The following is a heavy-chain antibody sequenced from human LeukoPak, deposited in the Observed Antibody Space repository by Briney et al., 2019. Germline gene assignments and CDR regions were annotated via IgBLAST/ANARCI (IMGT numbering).Heavy chain of an antibody. J-gene: IGHJ6*02. D-gene: IGHD4-11*01. CDR3: ARGFPPLGVTTWMSYYYYYGMDV. CDR2: INHSGST. CDR1: GGSFSGYY. Sequence: PSETLSLTCAVYGGSFSGYYWNWIRQPPGKGLEWIGEINHSGSTNYNPSLKSRVTISVDTSKNQFSLKLSSVTAADTAVYYCARGFPPLGVTTWMSYYYYYGMDVWGQGTTVTVSS. V-gene: IGHV4-34*01.